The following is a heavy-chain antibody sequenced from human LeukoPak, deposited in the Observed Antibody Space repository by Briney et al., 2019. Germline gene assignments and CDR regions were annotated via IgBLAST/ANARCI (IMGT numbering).Heavy chain of an antibody. V-gene: IGHV3-11*06. J-gene: IGHJ4*02. CDR2: ISSRSTST. Sequence: GGSLRLSCAASGFSFSDYQMTWIRQAPGRGLEWISHISSRSTSTNYADSVKGRFTISRDNAKNSLYLQMNSLSAEDTAVYYWAREGFLTYSYPFAYWAQEPLATVPS. CDR3: AREGFLTYSYPFAY. CDR1: GFSFSDYQ. D-gene: IGHD3-9*01.